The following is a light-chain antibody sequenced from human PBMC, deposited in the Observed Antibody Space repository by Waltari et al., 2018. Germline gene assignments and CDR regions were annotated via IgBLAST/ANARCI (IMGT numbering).Light chain of an antibody. CDR2: AAS. J-gene: IGKJ5*01. V-gene: IGKV1-NL1*01. CDR1: EGLSNS. Sequence: DIKMTQSPSSLSASVGDRVTITCRASEGLSNSLAWYQQKPGKAPELLVYAASRLKSGVPSRFSGSQSGTDYTLTIDSLQPEDFATYYCQQYYRSPPITFGQGTRLDIK. CDR3: QQYYRSPPIT.